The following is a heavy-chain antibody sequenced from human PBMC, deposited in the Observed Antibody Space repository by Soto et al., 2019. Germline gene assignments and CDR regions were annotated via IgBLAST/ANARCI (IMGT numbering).Heavy chain of an antibody. Sequence: GGSLRLSCEGFGLTFSPYWMAWVRQAPGKGLEWVASIKEDGSVKNYADSVKGRFTVSRDNVKRAMFLQMTSVRADDTAVYFCARDVSSEYASILDVWGRGARVTVSS. J-gene: IGHJ4*02. CDR3: ARDVSSEYASILDV. D-gene: IGHD3-3*01. CDR2: IKEDGSVK. CDR1: GLTFSPYW. V-gene: IGHV3-7*03.